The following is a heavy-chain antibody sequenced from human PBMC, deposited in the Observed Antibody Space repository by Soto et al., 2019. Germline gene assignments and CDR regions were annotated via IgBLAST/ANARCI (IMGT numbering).Heavy chain of an antibody. Sequence: GASVKVSCKASGGTFSSYTISWVRQAPGQGLEWMGGIIPIFDTPNYAQKFQGRVTITADESTTTAYMDLSSLRSEDTAVYYCAILVYVIYYYYGMDVWGQGTTVTVSS. V-gene: IGHV1-69*13. CDR3: AILVYVIYYYYGMDV. D-gene: IGHD2-8*01. J-gene: IGHJ6*01. CDR1: GGTFSSYT. CDR2: IIPIFDTP.